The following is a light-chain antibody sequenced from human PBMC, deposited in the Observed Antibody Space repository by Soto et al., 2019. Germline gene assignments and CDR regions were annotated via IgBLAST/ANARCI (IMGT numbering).Light chain of an antibody. V-gene: IGLV1-40*01. CDR1: SCHTGAGYH. CDR2: GHR. Sequence: HFVLRRPPSVSGAPGPRVPISRSRNSCHTGAGYHVHCYQQLPEKAPTLLILGHRNRPSGVPDRFSASKSGSSASLTITGLQAEDEAADYCPSYDTSLTGEAFGEGTK. CDR3: PSYDTSLTGEA. J-gene: IGLJ3*02.